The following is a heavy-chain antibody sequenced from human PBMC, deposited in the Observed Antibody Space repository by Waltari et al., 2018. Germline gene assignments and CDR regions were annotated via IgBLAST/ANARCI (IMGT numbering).Heavy chain of an antibody. D-gene: IGHD2-15*01. J-gene: IGHJ4*02. CDR3: ASSAGSGGSCPGY. V-gene: IGHV1-69*13. Sequence: VQLVQSGAVVKKPGSSVEVSCKDDGGTCSSCAISWVRQATGQGLEWMGGIIPTFDTANYAQKFQGRVTITADEATSTAYMELSSLRSEDTAVYYCASSAGSGGSCPGYWGQGTLVTVSS. CDR1: GGTCSSCA. CDR2: IIPTFDTA.